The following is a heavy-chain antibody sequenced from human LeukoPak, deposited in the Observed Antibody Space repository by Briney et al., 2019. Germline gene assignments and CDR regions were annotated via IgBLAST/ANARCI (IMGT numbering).Heavy chain of an antibody. J-gene: IGHJ4*02. Sequence: PGGSLRLSCATSGFTFSDYYMSWIRQAPGEGLEWVSTISTDSATIHYADSVKGRFIVSRDNAKSSLFLQMNYLRVDDTAVYYCARQQVTGLEYWGQGTLLTVSS. CDR1: GFTFSDYY. V-gene: IGHV3-11*04. CDR2: ISTDSATI. CDR3: ARQQVTGLEY. D-gene: IGHD1/OR15-1a*01.